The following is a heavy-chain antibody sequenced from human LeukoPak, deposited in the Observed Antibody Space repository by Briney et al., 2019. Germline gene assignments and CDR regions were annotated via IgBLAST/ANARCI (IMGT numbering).Heavy chain of an antibody. CDR3: ARLKATVSIHAYFDS. CDR1: GGSISSYY. CDR2: THYSGST. Sequence: PSETLSLTCTVSGGSISSYYWSWIRQPPGKGLEWIGYTHYSGSTKYNPSLKSRLTISVDSSKIQFSLELTSVTAADTAVYYCARLKATVSIHAYFDSWGQGTLVTVSS. D-gene: IGHD4-17*01. V-gene: IGHV4-59*01. J-gene: IGHJ4*02.